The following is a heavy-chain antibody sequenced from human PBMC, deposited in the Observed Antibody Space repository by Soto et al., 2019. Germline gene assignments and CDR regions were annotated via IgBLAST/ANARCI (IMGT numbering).Heavy chain of an antibody. CDR3: AHRSDRRAAAAGTPYPYNWFDP. CDR2: IYWDDDK. Sequence: SGPTLVNPTQTLTLTCTFSGFSLSTSGVVVGWIRQPPGKALEWLALIYWDDDKLYSPSLKSRLTITKDTSKNQVVLTMTNMDPVDTATYYCAHRSDRRAAAAGTPYPYNWFDPWGQRTLVTVSS. CDR1: GFSLSTSGVV. V-gene: IGHV2-5*02. D-gene: IGHD6-13*01. J-gene: IGHJ5*02.